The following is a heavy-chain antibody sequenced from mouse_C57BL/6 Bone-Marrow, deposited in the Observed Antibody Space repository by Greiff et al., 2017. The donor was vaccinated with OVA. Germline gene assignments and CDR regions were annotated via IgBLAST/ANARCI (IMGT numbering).Heavy chain of an antibody. D-gene: IGHD1-1*01. J-gene: IGHJ4*01. CDR1: GYTFTDYY. CDR2: IYPGSGNT. Sequence: VQLQQSGAELVRPGASVKLSCKASGYTFTDYYINWVKQRPGQGLEWIARIYPGSGNTYYNEKFKGKATLTADKSSSTAYMQLSSLTSEDSAVYFCASPLIYYYGSSPYYAMDYWGQGTSVTVSS. CDR3: ASPLIYYYGSSPYYAMDY. V-gene: IGHV1-76*01.